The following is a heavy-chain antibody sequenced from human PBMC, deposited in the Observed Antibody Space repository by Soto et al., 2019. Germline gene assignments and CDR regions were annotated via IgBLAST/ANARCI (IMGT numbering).Heavy chain of an antibody. CDR2: ISSSSSYT. CDR3: ARPYTNGGNWFDP. V-gene: IGHV3-11*06. D-gene: IGHD7-27*01. CDR1: GFTVSDYY. Sequence: GFTRLSDAASGFTVSDYYMSWILHAPGKGLEWVSYISSSSSYTNYADSVKGRFTISRDNAKNSLYLQMNSPRAEDTAVYYCARPYTNGGNWFDPWGQGTLVTVSS. J-gene: IGHJ5*02.